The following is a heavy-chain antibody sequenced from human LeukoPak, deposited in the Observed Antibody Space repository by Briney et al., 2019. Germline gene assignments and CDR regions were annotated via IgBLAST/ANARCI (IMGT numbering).Heavy chain of an antibody. Sequence: GGSLRLSCAASGFTFSSYSMNWVRQAPGKGLEWVSSISSSSSYIYYADSVKGRFTISRDNAKNSLYLQMNSLRAEDTAVYYCARGSGYSGYVGYWGQGTLVTVSS. J-gene: IGHJ4*02. V-gene: IGHV3-21*01. CDR3: ARGSGYSGYVGY. CDR1: GFTFSSYS. CDR2: ISSSSSYI. D-gene: IGHD5-12*01.